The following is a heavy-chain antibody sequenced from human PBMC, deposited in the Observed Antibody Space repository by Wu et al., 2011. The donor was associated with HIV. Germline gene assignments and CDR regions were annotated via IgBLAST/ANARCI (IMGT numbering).Heavy chain of an antibody. CDR1: TFSSYA. CDR3: ARADYYDSSGYYFVYNWFDP. J-gene: IGHJ5*02. D-gene: IGHD3-22*01. V-gene: IGHV1-69*05. CDR2: HPIFGTA. Sequence: TFSSYAISWVRQALDKGLSGWEDHPIFGTANYAQKFQGRVTITTDESTSTAYMELSSLRSEDTAVYYCARADYYDSSGYYFVYNWFDPWGQGTLVTVSS.